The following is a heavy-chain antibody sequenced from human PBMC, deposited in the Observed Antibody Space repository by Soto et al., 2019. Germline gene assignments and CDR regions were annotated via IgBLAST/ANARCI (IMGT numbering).Heavy chain of an antibody. J-gene: IGHJ6*02. CDR2: IYYSGST. CDR3: ARDPYYDFWSGHLASYGMDV. D-gene: IGHD3-3*01. Sequence: SETLPLSCTVSGGSNSGGGYYWSWIRQPPGKGLEWIWYIYYSGSTYYNPYLKSRVTISVDTSKNQFSLKLSSVTAADTAVYYCARDPYYDFWSGHLASYGMDVWGQGTTVTVSS. V-gene: IGHV4-30-4*01. CDR1: GGSNSGGGYY.